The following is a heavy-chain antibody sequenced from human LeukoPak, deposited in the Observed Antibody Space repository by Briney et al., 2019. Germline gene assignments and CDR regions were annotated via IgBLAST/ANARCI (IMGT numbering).Heavy chain of an antibody. D-gene: IGHD6-19*01. CDR3: ARGGWSVDY. CDR2: IYYNGKT. CDR1: GGSMSSYY. Sequence: SETLSLTCTVSGGSMSSYYWSWIRQPPGKGLEWIGYIYYNGKTNYSPSLNSRVTISVDTSRNQFSQKLNSVTAADTAVYYCARGGWSVDYWGQGTLVTVSS. V-gene: IGHV4-59*08. J-gene: IGHJ4*02.